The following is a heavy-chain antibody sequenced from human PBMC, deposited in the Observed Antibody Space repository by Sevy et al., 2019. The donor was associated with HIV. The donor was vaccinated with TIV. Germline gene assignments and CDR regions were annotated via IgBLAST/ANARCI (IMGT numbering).Heavy chain of an antibody. J-gene: IGHJ3*02. D-gene: IGHD6-13*01. CDR1: GFTFSSFW. CDR3: ASEGSSPNAFDI. Sequence: GGSLRLSCAVSGFTFSSFWMSWVRQAPGKGLEWVANIKQDGSEKYYVDSVKGRFTISRDNAKNSLYLQMNSLRAEDTAVYYCASEGSSPNAFDIWGQGTMVTVSS. CDR2: IKQDGSEK. V-gene: IGHV3-7*01.